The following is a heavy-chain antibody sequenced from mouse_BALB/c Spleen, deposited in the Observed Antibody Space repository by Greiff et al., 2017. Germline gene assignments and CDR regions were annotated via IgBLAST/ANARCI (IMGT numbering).Heavy chain of an antibody. CDR3: ARQYDHAMDY. V-gene: IGHV1S132*01. D-gene: IGHD2-10*02. J-gene: IGHJ4*01. Sequence: QVQLQQSGAELVKPGASVKLSCKTSGYTFTSYWIQWVKQRPGQGLGWIGEIFPGTGTTYYNEKFKGKATLTIDTSSSTAYMQLSSLTSEDSAVYFCARQYDHAMDYWGQGTSVTVSS. CDR2: IFPGTGTT. CDR1: GYTFTSYW.